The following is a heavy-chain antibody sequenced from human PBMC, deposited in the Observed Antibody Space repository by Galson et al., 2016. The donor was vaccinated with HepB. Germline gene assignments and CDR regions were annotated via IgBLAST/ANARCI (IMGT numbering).Heavy chain of an antibody. J-gene: IGHJ4*02. V-gene: IGHV3-74*01. CDR1: GFTFSSYW. CDR2: INSDGSNT. CDR3: ARGPYGDYVIDY. Sequence: LRLSCAASGFTFSSYWMHWVRQAPGKGLVGVSRINSDGSNTACADSVKGRFTISRDNAKNTLYLQMNSLRGEDTAVYYCARGPYGDYVIDYWGQGTLVTVSS. D-gene: IGHD4-17*01.